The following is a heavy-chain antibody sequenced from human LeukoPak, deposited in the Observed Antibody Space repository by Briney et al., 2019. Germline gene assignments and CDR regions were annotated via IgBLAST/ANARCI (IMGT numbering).Heavy chain of an antibody. J-gene: IGHJ4*02. CDR3: AKDQRVTAMATSPDY. V-gene: IGHV3-74*01. Sequence: PGGSLRLSCAASGFTFSSYWMHWVRQAPGKGLVWVSRISTDGSSTYYADSVKGRFTISRGNSKNTLYLQMNSLRAEDTAVYYCAKDQRVTAMATSPDYWGQGTLVTVSS. D-gene: IGHD5-18*01. CDR2: ISTDGSST. CDR1: GFTFSSYW.